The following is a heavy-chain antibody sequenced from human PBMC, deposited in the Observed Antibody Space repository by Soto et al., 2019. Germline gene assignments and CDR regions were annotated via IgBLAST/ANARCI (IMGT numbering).Heavy chain of an antibody. V-gene: IGHV4-4*07. CDR2: VYTSGST. D-gene: IGHD3-22*01. J-gene: IGHJ4*02. Sequence: LTCTVSGGSISSNYWSWIRQPAGKGLEWIGRVYTSGSTNYNPSLKSRVTMSVDTSKNQFSLKLSSVTAADTAVYYCARGSSGYYYLFDYWGQGTLVTVSS. CDR1: GGSISSNY. CDR3: ARGSSGYYYLFDY.